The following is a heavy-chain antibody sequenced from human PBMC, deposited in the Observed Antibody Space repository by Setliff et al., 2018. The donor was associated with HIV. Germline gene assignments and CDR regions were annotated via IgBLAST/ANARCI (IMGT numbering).Heavy chain of an antibody. V-gene: IGHV4-34*01. CDR1: GGSFSGYY. CDR3: AAPRGMSTILVY. D-gene: IGHD3-9*01. CDR2: INHSGST. J-gene: IGHJ4*02. Sequence: SETLSLTCAVYGGSFSGYYWSWIRQPPGKGLEWIGEINHSGSTNYNPSLKSRVTISVDTSKKQFSLKLTSVTAADTATYYCAAPRGMSTILVYWGQGSLVTVSS.